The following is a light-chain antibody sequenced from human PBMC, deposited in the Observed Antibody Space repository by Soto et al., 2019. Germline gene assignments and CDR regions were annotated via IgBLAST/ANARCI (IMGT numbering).Light chain of an antibody. V-gene: IGLV2-23*02. J-gene: IGLJ1*01. CDR3: CSYAGSSSYA. Sequence: QSALAQPASVSGSPGRSITISCTGTSSDVGSYDLVSWYQQHPGKAPKLMIHEVTKRPSGVSNRFSGSKSGNTASLTISGLQAEDEADYYCCSYAGSSSYAFGTGTKVTVL. CDR2: EVT. CDR1: SSDVGSYDL.